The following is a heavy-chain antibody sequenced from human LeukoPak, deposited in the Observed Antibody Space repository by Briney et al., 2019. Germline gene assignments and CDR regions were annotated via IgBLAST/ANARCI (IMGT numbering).Heavy chain of an antibody. V-gene: IGHV3-74*01. CDR2: IKTDGSTI. D-gene: IGHD6-13*01. CDR3: ARVAAAGNYYYYYYMDV. J-gene: IGHJ6*03. CDR1: GFIFSNYW. Sequence: GGSLRLSCAASGFIFSNYWMHWVRQAPGKGLVWVSRIKTDGSTITYADSVKGRFTISRDNAMNTLYLQMNSLGAEDTAVYYCARVAAAGNYYYYYYMDVWGKGTTVTVSS.